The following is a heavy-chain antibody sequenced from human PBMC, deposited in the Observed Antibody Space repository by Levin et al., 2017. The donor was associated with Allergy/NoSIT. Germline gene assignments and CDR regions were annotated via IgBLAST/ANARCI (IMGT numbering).Heavy chain of an antibody. Sequence: GGSLRLSCSVSGFTFEIYGMNWVRQAPGKRLEWVSHISASGSPTYYADPVRGRFTISRDNAKQSLYLQMSSLRVEDTAVYYCARGLFDFWGQGALVTVSS. J-gene: IGHJ4*02. CDR3: ARGLFDF. V-gene: IGHV3-48*03. CDR2: ISASGSPT. D-gene: IGHD5-12*01. CDR1: GFTFEIYG.